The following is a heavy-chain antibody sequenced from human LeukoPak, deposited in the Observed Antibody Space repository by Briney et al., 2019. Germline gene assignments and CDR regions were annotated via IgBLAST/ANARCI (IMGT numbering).Heavy chain of an antibody. D-gene: IGHD1-26*01. V-gene: IGHV4-61*08. Sequence: SETLSLTCSVSGVSVGSAGYYWSWIRQPPGGGLEWVGYIYYISNTNYNPSLKSRVTMSLNPSGNQFSLKLDSVTAADTAMYYCARTQSQSGSYRYYFGYWGQGTLVTVSS. CDR3: ARTQSQSGSYRYYFGY. CDR1: GVSVGSAGYY. J-gene: IGHJ4*02. CDR2: IYYISNT.